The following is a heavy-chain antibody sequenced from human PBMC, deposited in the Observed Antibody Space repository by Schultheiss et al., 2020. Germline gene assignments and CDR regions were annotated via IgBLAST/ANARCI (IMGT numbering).Heavy chain of an antibody. Sequence: GGSLILSCAASGFTFSSYAMHWVRQSPGKGLEWVSYVKSISTLTLYADSVKGRFTISRDNAKNSLYLKMNSLRDEDTAVYYCVRDRDWAFDVWCQGTMVTVSS. CDR2: VKSISTLT. J-gene: IGHJ3*01. V-gene: IGHV3-21*05. D-gene: IGHD2-21*02. CDR1: GFTFSSYA. CDR3: VRDRDWAFDV.